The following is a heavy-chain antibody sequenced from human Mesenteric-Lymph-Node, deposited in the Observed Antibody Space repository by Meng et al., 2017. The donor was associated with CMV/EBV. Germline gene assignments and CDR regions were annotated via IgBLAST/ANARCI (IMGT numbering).Heavy chain of an antibody. D-gene: IGHD1/OR15-1a*01. CDR3: ARDSHSNIRASD. V-gene: IGHV3-53*01. J-gene: IGHJ4*02. Sequence: GESLKISCSASGFTVGTHYMNWVRQAPGKGLEWVSIIFSDGTTYYADSVKGRFTISRDTSKNTVYLQMNSLRPEDTAVYHCARDSHSNIRASDWGPGTLVTVSS. CDR2: IFSDGTT. CDR1: GFTVGTHY.